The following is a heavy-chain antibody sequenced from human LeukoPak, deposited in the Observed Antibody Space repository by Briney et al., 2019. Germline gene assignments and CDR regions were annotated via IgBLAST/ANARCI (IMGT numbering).Heavy chain of an antibody. J-gene: IGHJ5*02. Sequence: SETLSLTCTVSGGSVSSGSYYRSWIRQPPGKGLEWIGYIYYSGSTNYNPSLKSRVTISVDTSKNQFSLKLSSVTAADTAVYYCARGLQSWFDPWGQGTLVTVSS. V-gene: IGHV4-61*01. CDR3: ARGLQSWFDP. CDR1: GGSVSSGSYY. CDR2: IYYSGST.